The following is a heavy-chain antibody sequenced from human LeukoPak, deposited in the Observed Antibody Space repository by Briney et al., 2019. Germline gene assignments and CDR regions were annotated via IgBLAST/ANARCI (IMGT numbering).Heavy chain of an antibody. D-gene: IGHD3-10*01. CDR1: GYTFTGYY. V-gene: IGHV1-2*02. CDR3: AREVEYYGSGSYYDY. CDR2: INPNSGGT. J-gene: IGHJ4*02. Sequence: ASVKVSCKASGYTFTGYYMHWVRQAPGQGLEWMGWINPNSGGTNYAQKFQGRVTMTRDTSISTAYMELSRLRSDDTAVYYCAREVEYYGSGSYYDYWGQETLVTVSS.